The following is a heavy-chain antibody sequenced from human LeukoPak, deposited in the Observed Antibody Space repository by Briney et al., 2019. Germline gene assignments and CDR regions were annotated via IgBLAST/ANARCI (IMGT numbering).Heavy chain of an antibody. Sequence: SVKVSCKASGYTFTSYAMNWVRQAPGQGLEWMGWIIPIFGTANYAQKFQGRVTITADESTSTAYMELSSLRSEDTAVYYCARSYTYYYGSGSYYGRWGQGTLVTVSS. CDR1: GYTFTSYA. V-gene: IGHV1-69*13. J-gene: IGHJ1*01. CDR3: ARSYTYYYGSGSYYGR. CDR2: IIPIFGTA. D-gene: IGHD3-10*01.